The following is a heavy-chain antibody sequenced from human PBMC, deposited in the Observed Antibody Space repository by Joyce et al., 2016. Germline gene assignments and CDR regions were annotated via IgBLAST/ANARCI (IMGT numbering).Heavy chain of an antibody. V-gene: IGHV3-48*01. CDR1: GFTFTKYG. D-gene: IGHD6-19*01. J-gene: IGHJ4*02. Sequence: VQLVDSGGGLVEPGGSLRFSCVASGFTFTKYGINWFRQAPGKGLEWISDIGSSGNSKQYVDSVRGLFSISRDRAKSSVYLQMNSLRVEDTAMYYCARDGRSSGGDYWGQGTLVTVSS. CDR3: ARDGRSSGGDY. CDR2: IGSSGNSK.